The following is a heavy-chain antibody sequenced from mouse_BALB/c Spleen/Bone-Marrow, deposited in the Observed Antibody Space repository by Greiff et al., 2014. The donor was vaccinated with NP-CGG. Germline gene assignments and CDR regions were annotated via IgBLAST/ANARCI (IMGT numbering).Heavy chain of an antibody. J-gene: IGHJ2*01. D-gene: IGHD4-1*01. CDR2: IYPGSDST. V-gene: IGHV1-55*01. CDR3: SLEKDWVFDY. Sequence: QVQLQQSGAELVKPGNSVKMSCKASGYTFTSYWMHWVKQRPGQGLEWIGDIYPGSDSTNYNEKFKSKATLTVDTSSSTAYMQLSSLTSEDSAVYFCSLEKDWVFDYWVLGTTPIFPS. CDR1: GYTFTSYW.